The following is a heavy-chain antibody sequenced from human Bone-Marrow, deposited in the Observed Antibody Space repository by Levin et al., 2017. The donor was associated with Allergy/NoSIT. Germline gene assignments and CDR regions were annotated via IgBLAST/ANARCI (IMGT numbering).Heavy chain of an antibody. V-gene: IGHV1-2*02. CDR3: ARSPGTTDVGGTYYFDY. CDR1: GYTFTGYY. D-gene: IGHD1-1*01. CDR2: INPNSGGT. J-gene: IGHJ4*02. Sequence: GESLKISCKASGYTFTGYYMHWVRQAPGQGLEWMGWINPNSGGTNYAQKFQGRVTMTRDTSISTAYMELSRLRSDDTAVYYCARSPGTTDVGGTYYFDYWGQGTLVTVSS.